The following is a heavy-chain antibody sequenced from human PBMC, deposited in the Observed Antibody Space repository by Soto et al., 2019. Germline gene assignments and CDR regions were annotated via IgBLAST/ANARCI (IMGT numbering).Heavy chain of an antibody. V-gene: IGHV4-39*01. CDR3: ARLGRDSSGWAEYCYYYGMDV. J-gene: IGHJ6*02. CDR1: GGSISSSSYY. Sequence: SETLSLTCTVSGGSISSSSYYWGWIRQPPGKGLEWIGSIYYSGSTYYNPSLKSRVTISVDTSKNQFSLKLSSVTAADTAVYYCARLGRDSSGWAEYCYYYGMDVWGQCTSVTVSS. D-gene: IGHD6-19*01. CDR2: IYYSGST.